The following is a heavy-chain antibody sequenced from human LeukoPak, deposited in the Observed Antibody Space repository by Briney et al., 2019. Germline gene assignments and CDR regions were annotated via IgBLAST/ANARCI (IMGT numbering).Heavy chain of an antibody. J-gene: IGHJ4*02. V-gene: IGHV3-48*01. CDR3: ARGGGYDILTGYYPYYFDY. Sequence: GGSLRLSCAASGFTFSSYSMNWVRQAPGKGLEWVSYISSSSSTIYYADSVKGRFTISRDNAKNSLYLQMNSLRAEDTAVYYCARGGGYDILTGYYPYYFDYWGQGTLVTVSS. CDR2: ISSSSSTI. CDR1: GFTFSSYS. D-gene: IGHD3-9*01.